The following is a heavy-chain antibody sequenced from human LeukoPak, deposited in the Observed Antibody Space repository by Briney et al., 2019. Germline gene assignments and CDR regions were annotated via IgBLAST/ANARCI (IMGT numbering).Heavy chain of an antibody. V-gene: IGHV3-74*01. CDR3: ARYYCSGGSCYEY. D-gene: IGHD2-15*01. CDR1: GFTFSSYW. Sequence: PGGSLRLSCAASGFTFSSYWMHWVRHAPGKGLVWVSRINSDGSSTSYADSVKGRFTISRDNAKNTLYLQMNSLRAEDTAVYYCARYYCSGGSCYEYWGQGTLVTVSS. CDR2: INSDGSST. J-gene: IGHJ4*02.